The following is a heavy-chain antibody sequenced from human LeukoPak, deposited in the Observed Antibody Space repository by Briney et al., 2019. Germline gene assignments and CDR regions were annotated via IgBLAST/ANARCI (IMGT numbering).Heavy chain of an antibody. CDR3: ASRYCSSTSCRGAYLDY. Sequence: SETLSLTCTVSGGSISTYYWSWVRQPPGKGLEWIGYINYSGRTNANSSLKSRVAISVDTSKNQFSLRLSSVTAADTAVYYCASRYCSSTSCRGAYLDYWGQGTLVTVCS. D-gene: IGHD2-2*01. CDR2: INYSGRT. V-gene: IGHV4-59*01. J-gene: IGHJ4*02. CDR1: GGSISTYY.